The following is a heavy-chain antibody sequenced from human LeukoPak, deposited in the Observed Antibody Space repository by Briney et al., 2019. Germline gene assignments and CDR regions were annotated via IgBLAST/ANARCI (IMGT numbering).Heavy chain of an antibody. CDR1: GFSFSSHG. V-gene: IGHV3-30*02. D-gene: IGHD6-19*01. CDR3: AKDRGMWLVRDQIDD. CDR2: IRYDGDNK. Sequence: HPGGSLRLSCAASGFSFSSHGMHWVRQAPGKGMEWVAFIRYDGDNKNYADSVKGRFTISRDNSKNTLYLQMDSLTVEDTAVFYCAKDRGMWLVRDQIDDWGQGTLVSVSS. J-gene: IGHJ4*02.